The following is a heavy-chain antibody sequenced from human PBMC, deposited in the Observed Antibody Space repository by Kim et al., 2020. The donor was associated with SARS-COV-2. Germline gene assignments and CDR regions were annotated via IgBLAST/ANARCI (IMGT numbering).Heavy chain of an antibody. CDR3: AKDGNIGSWHNDP. D-gene: IGHD6-13*01. Sequence: ADSVKGRFTISRDNSKNTLYLQMNSLRAEDTAVYYCAKDGNIGSWHNDPWGQGTLVTVSS. V-gene: IGHV3-23*01. J-gene: IGHJ5*02.